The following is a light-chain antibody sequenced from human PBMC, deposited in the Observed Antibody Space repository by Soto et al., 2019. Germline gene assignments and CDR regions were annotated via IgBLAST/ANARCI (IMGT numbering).Light chain of an antibody. CDR2: ANS. Sequence: QSVLTQPPSVSGAPGQRVTISCTGSSSNIGTGFDVHWFQQLPGTAPKLHIYANSNRPSGVPDRFSGSKSATSASLAITGLQAEDEADYYCQSYDSSLSGYVFGTGTKVTVL. V-gene: IGLV1-40*01. CDR3: QSYDSSLSGYV. J-gene: IGLJ1*01. CDR1: SSNIGTGFD.